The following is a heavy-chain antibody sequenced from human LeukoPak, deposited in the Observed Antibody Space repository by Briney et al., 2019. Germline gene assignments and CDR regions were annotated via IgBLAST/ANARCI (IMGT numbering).Heavy chain of an antibody. CDR2: ISGSGGST. CDR3: AGSGSFSPTYYFDY. D-gene: IGHD1-26*01. J-gene: IGHJ4*02. CDR1: GFTFSSYA. Sequence: QPGVSLRLSCAASGFTFSSYAMSWVRQAPGKGLEWVSGISGSGGSTYYADSVEGRFTISRDNSKNTLYLQMNSLRAEDTAVYYCAGSGSFSPTYYFDYWGQGTLVTVSS. V-gene: IGHV3-23*01.